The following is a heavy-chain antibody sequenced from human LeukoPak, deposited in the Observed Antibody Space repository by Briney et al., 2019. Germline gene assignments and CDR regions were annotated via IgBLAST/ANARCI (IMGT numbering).Heavy chain of an antibody. CDR2: IYYTGGT. V-gene: IGHV4-59*08. D-gene: IGHD6-6*01. CDR1: GGSISRYY. J-gene: IGHJ4*02. Sequence: SETLSLTCTVSGGSISRYYWSWIRQPPGKGLEWIGYIYYTGGTNYNPSLKSRVTISVDMSKNLFSLKLSSVTAADTAVYYCARHSIPYSTSSPIDYWGQGTLVTVSS. CDR3: ARHSIPYSTSSPIDY.